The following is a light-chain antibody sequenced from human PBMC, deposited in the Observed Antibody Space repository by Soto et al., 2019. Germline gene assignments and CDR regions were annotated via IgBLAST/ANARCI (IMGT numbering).Light chain of an antibody. Sequence: IVLTQSPGTLSLSPGERATLSCRASQSVSSSYLAWYQQKPGQAPRLLIYGASSRATGIPDRFSGSGSGTDFTLTISRLEPEDFAVYYCQQYGSSPETLGQGTKVDMK. CDR2: GAS. J-gene: IGKJ1*01. CDR1: QSVSSSY. V-gene: IGKV3-20*01. CDR3: QQYGSSPET.